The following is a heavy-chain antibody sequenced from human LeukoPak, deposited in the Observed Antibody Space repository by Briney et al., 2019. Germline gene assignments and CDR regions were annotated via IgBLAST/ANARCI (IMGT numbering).Heavy chain of an antibody. CDR2: IYDSGRT. J-gene: IGHJ4*02. Sequence: SETLSLTCTVSGGSISSYSWNWLRQPPGKGLEWIAHIYDSGRTSSNPSLKSRVIISLDTSKNQFSLKLTSVTAADTAVYYCARGANGKPLDYWGQGSLVTVSS. V-gene: IGHV4-59*01. D-gene: IGHD4-17*01. CDR1: GGSISSYS. CDR3: ARGANGKPLDY.